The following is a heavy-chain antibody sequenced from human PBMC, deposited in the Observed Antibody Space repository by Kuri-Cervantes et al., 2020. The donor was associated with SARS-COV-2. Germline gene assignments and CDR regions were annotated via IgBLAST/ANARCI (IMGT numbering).Heavy chain of an antibody. J-gene: IGHJ6*02. CDR2: IYSGGSRT. CDR3: ARDLVGGGGYYYGMDV. D-gene: IGHD4-23*01. V-gene: IGHV3-23*03. Sequence: GESLKISFAASGFNFSSHAMSWVRQAPGKGLEWVSVIYSGGSRTYYAESVKGRFTISRENSKNTLYLQMNSLRAEDTAVYYCARDLVGGGGYYYGMDVWGQGTTVTVSS. CDR1: GFNFSSHA.